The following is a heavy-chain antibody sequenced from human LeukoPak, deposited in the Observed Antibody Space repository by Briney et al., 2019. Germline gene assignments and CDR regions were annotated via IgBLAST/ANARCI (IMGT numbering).Heavy chain of an antibody. V-gene: IGHV1-69*13. CDR2: IIPIFGTA. CDR1: GGTFSSYA. J-gene: IGHJ4*02. CDR3: AREGHDGGSYFDY. D-gene: IGHD3-10*01. Sequence: ASVKVSCKASGGTFSSYAISWVRQAPGQGIEWMGGIIPIFGTANYAQKFQGRVTITADESTSTAYMELSSLRSEDTAVYYCAREGHDGGSYFDYWGQGTLVTVSS.